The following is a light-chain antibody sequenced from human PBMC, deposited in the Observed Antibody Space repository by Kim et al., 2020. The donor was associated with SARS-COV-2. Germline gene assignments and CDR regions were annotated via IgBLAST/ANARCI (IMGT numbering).Light chain of an antibody. V-gene: IGLV3-19*01. CDR2: VKN. J-gene: IGLJ2*01. Sequence: SSELTQDPAVSVALGQTVRITCQGDSLRSNYASWYQQKPGQAPVLVIYVKNNRPSGIPDRFSGSSSGNTASLTITGAQAEDEADYYCNSRDSSGNHVVLG. CDR3: NSRDSSGNHVV. CDR1: SLRSNY.